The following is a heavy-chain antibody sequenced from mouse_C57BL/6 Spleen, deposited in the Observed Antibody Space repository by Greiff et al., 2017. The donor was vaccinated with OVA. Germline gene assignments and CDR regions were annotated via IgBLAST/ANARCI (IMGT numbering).Heavy chain of an antibody. D-gene: IGHD1-1*01. V-gene: IGHV1-76*01. CDR1: GYTFTDYY. CDR3: ARCTTVVASLDY. J-gene: IGHJ2*01. Sequence: QVQLKQSGAELVRPGASVKLSCKASGYTFTDYYINWVKQRPGQGLEWIARIYPGSGNTYYNEKFKGKATLTAEKSSSTAYMQLSSLTSEDSAVYFCARCTTVVASLDYWGQGTTLTVSS. CDR2: IYPGSGNT.